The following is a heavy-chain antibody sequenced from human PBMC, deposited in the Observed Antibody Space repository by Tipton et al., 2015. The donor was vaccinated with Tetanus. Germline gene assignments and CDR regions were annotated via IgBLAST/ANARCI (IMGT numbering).Heavy chain of an antibody. V-gene: IGHV7-4-1*02. CDR1: GYTFTKHG. CDR2: INTNTGNP. Sequence: QLVQSGAEVKKPGASVKVSCKASGYTFTKHGINWARQAPGQGLEWMGWINTNTGNPTYAQAFTGPFVFSLDTSVNTAYLQIKRLKPEETAMYYCAREQFTTPWDYASDVRGPGTMLTVYS. J-gene: IGHJ3*01. D-gene: IGHD3-22*01. CDR3: AREQFTTPWDYASDV.